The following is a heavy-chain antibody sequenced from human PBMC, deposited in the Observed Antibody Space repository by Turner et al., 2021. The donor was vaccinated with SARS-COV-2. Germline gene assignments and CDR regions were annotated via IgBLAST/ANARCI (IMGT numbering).Heavy chain of an antibody. Sequence: QVQLVESGGGVVQPGRSLRLSCAASGFTFSSYGMNWVRQAPGKGLEWVAVIWYDGSNKYYADSVKGRFTISRDNSKNTLYLQMNSLRAEDTAVYYCAKDGAPFLLYFGEPTFYFDYWGQGTLVTVSS. J-gene: IGHJ4*02. D-gene: IGHD3-10*01. CDR2: IWYDGSNK. V-gene: IGHV3-33*06. CDR1: GFTFSSYG. CDR3: AKDGAPFLLYFGEPTFYFDY.